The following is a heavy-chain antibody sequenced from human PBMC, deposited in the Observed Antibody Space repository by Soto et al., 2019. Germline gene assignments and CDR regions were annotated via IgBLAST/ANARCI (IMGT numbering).Heavy chain of an antibody. D-gene: IGHD2-15*01. CDR1: GGTFSSDS. CDR3: ARSGGLDRDFNY. J-gene: IGHJ4*02. Sequence: QVQLVQSGAEVKKPGSSVKVSCKASGGTFSSDSFSWVRQAPGQGREWMGGIITMFDTPIYAQKFQDRVTISADQSTSTPYMQLSSLRSGDTAVYYCARSGGLDRDFNYWGQGSLVTVSS. CDR2: IITMFDTP. V-gene: IGHV1-69*12.